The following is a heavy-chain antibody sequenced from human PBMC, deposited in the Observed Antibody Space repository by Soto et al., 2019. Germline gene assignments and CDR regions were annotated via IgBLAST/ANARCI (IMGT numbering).Heavy chain of an antibody. V-gene: IGHV3-23*01. D-gene: IGHD3-16*01. CDR2: ITGNSARI. CDR3: AKNGDFDYDAFDV. J-gene: IGHJ3*01. CDR1: DSTIRRYA. Sequence: PGGSLRLSCAASDSTIRRYAMSWVRQAPGKGLEWVSGITGNSARIYYADSVTGRFSISRDNSKNTLYLQMDTLRAEDTAVYYCAKNGDFDYDAFDVWGQGTVVTVSS.